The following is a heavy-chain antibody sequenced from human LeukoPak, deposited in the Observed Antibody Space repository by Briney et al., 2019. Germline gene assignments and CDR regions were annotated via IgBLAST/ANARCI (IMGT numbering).Heavy chain of an antibody. V-gene: IGHV3-30-3*01. Sequence: GGSLRLSCAASGFTFSSYAMHWVRQAPGKGLEWVAVISYDGSNKYYADSVKGRFTISRDNSKNTLYLQMNSLRVEDTAVYYCARDLNPGIAVAGTGYYYGMDVWGQGTTVTVSS. CDR1: GFTFSSYA. CDR2: ISYDGSNK. J-gene: IGHJ6*02. CDR3: ARDLNPGIAVAGTGYYYGMDV. D-gene: IGHD6-19*01.